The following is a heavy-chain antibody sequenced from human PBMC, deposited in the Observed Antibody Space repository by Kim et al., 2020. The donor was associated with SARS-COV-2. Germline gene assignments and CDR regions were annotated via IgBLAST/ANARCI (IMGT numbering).Heavy chain of an antibody. Sequence: GGSLRLSCAASGFTFSSYGMHWVRQAPGKGLEWVAVIWYDGSNKYYADSVKGRFTISRDNSKNTLYLQMNSLRAEDTAVYYCAKDIGEDYGAPAFGMDVWCQGTTVTVSS. J-gene: IGHJ6*02. V-gene: IGHV3-33*06. D-gene: IGHD4-17*01. CDR1: GFTFSSYG. CDR3: AKDIGEDYGAPAFGMDV. CDR2: IWYDGSNK.